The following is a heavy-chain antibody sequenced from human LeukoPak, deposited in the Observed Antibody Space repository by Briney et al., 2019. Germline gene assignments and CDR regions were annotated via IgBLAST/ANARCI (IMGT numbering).Heavy chain of an antibody. Sequence: SETLSLTCAVYGGSFSGYYWSWIRQPPGKGLEWIGEINHSGSTNYNPSLKSRVTISVGTSKNQFSLKMTSVTAADTAVYYCARLTKGRYFDYIFDYWGQGTLFTVSS. CDR2: INHSGST. J-gene: IGHJ4*02. CDR3: ARLTKGRYFDYIFDY. V-gene: IGHV4-34*01. D-gene: IGHD3-9*01. CDR1: GGSFSGYY.